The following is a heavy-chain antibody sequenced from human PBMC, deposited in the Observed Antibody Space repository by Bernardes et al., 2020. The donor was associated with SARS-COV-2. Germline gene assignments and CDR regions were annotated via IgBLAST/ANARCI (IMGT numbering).Heavy chain of an antibody. V-gene: IGHV1-18*01. CDR2: ISAYNGNT. J-gene: IGHJ6*03. Sequence: ASLKVSCKASGYTFTSYGISWVRQAPGQGLEWMGWISAYNGNTNYAQKLQGRVTMTTDTSTSTAYMELRSLRSDDTAVYYCARVGEYQLLFDDYYYYYMDVWGKGTTVTVSS. CDR1: GYTFTSYG. CDR3: ARVGEYQLLFDDYYYYYMDV. D-gene: IGHD2-2*01.